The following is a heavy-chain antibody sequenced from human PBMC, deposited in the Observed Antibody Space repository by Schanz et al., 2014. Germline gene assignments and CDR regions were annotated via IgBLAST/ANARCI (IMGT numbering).Heavy chain of an antibody. V-gene: IGHV3-33*01. CDR1: GFTFSSYG. D-gene: IGHD2-15*01. J-gene: IGHJ4*02. CDR2: IWYDGNNK. Sequence: QVKLVESGGGVVQPGRSLRLSCAASGFTFSSYGMHWVRQAPGKGLEWVAVIWYDGNNKFYADSVKGRFTISRDNSKNTLYLQMNSLRAEDTAVYYCARDLAGGGNDVWGQGTLVTVSS. CDR3: ARDLAGGGNDV.